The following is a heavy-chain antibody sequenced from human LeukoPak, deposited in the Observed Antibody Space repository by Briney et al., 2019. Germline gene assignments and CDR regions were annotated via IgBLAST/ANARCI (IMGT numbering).Heavy chain of an antibody. V-gene: IGHV5-51*01. CDR2: LYPDGSAT. CDR3: VRQGLQSGTYPAY. D-gene: IGHD1-26*01. CDR1: GYTFNNYW. Sequence: GESLKISWKASGYTFNNYWIGWVRQMPGGGLEWMGMLYPDGSATTYHPSFEGRVTISADKSVTTAYLEWNSLKASDTALYYCVRQGLQSGTYPAYWGPGTLVTVSS. J-gene: IGHJ4*02.